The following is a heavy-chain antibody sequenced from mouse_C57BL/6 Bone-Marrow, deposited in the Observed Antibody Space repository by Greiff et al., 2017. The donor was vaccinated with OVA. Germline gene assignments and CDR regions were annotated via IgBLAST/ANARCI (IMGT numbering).Heavy chain of an antibody. Sequence: VKLQQPGAELVKPGASVKMSCTASGYTFNSYWITWVKQRPGHGLEWIGDIYPGSGSTTYNAKFKSKATMTVDTSSSTAYMQLSSLTSDDSAVYYCAYYSNYFAWLAYWGQGTLVTVSA. V-gene: IGHV1-55*01. CDR2: IYPGSGST. CDR3: AYYSNYFAWLAY. D-gene: IGHD2-5*01. J-gene: IGHJ3*01. CDR1: GYTFNSYW.